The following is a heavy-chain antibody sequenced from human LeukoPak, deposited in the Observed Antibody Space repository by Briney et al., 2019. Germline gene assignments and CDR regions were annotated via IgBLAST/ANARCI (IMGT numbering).Heavy chain of an antibody. CDR3: ARHQLRDYNYGMDV. V-gene: IGHV1-69*13. CDR1: GGTFSSYA. J-gene: IGHJ6*02. CDR2: IIPIFGTA. Sequence: GASVKVSCTASGGTFSSYAISWVRQAPGQGLEWMGGIIPIFGTANYAQKFQGRVTITADESTSTAYMELSSLRSEDTAVYYCARHQLRDYNYGMDVWGQGTTVTVSS. D-gene: IGHD1-1*01.